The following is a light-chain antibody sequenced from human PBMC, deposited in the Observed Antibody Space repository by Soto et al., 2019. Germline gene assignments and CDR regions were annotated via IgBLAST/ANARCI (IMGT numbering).Light chain of an antibody. Sequence: DIQMTQSPSSLSASVGDRVTITCRASQIINTWLAWYQQKPGKAPKLLIYRASNLVNGVPSRISGSGSGTDFPLTISTLQPDDFSIYYCQQYDTFAGTFGPGTKVDL. CDR2: RAS. V-gene: IGKV1-5*03. CDR3: QQYDTFAGT. CDR1: QIINTW. J-gene: IGKJ3*01.